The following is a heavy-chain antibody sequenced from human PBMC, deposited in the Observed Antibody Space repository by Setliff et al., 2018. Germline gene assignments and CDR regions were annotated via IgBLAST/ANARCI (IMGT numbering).Heavy chain of an antibody. CDR2: IIPILGIA. D-gene: IGHD2-21*02. V-gene: IGHV1-69*10. CDR3: ARVSYCGGDCYLGWADY. Sequence: SVKVSCKASGGTFSSYAISWVRQAPGQGLEWMGGIIPILGIANYAQKFQGRVTITTDESTSTAYMELSSLRSEDTAVYYCARVSYCGGDCYLGWADYWGQGTLVTVSS. CDR1: GGTFSSYA. J-gene: IGHJ4*02.